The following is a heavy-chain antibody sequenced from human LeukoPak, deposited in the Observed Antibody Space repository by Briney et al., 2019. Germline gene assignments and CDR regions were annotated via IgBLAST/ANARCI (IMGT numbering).Heavy chain of an antibody. CDR2: ICSHGFDT. CDR1: GFTFSSYA. J-gene: IGHJ5*02. D-gene: IGHD3-10*01. CDR3: TRGAEGTITMAA. V-gene: IGHV3-23*01. Sequence: GGSLRLSCAPSGFTFSSYAMAWVRRAPGKGLQWVSSICSHGFDTFYPDSLKGRFTIPRDRSKTTLYLQMNSLRADDTAVYYCTRGAEGTITMAAWRQGTLVSVS.